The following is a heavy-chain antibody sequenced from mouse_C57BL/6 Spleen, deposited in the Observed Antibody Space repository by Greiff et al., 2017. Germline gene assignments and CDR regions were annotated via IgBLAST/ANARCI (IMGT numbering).Heavy chain of an antibody. CDR3: AKDRTQRYYYAKDY. CDR2: ISSGSSTI. CDR1: GFTFSDYG. J-gene: IGHJ4*01. Sequence: EVQLVESGGGLVKPGGSLKLSCAASGFTFSDYGMHWVRQAPEKGLEWVAYISSGSSTIYYADTVKGRFTISRDNAKNTLFLQMTSLRSEDTAMYYCAKDRTQRYYYAKDYWGQGTSVTVSS. V-gene: IGHV5-17*01.